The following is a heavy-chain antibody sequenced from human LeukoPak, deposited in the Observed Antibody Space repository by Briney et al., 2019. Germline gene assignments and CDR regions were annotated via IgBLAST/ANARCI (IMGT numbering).Heavy chain of an antibody. V-gene: IGHV4-30-2*01. CDR2: IYHSGST. CDR3: ARADYGDAFDI. Sequence: SETLSLTCTVSGGSISSGGYYWSWIRQPPGKGLEGIGYIYHSGSTYYNPSLKSRVTISVDRSKNQFSLKLSSVTAADTAVYYCARADYGDAFDIWGQGTMVTVSS. J-gene: IGHJ3*02. D-gene: IGHD3-16*01. CDR1: GGSISSGGYY.